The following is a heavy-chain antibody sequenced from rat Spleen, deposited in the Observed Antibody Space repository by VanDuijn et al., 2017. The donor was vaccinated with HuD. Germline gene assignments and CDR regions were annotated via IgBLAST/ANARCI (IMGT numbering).Heavy chain of an antibody. CDR3: ASLMYTTDSDY. J-gene: IGHJ2*01. Sequence: EVQLVESDGGLVQPGRSLKLSCTASGFTLSDYSMAWVRQAPTKGLEWVATMSYDGGNTYYRDSVKGRFTVSRNNAKNTLYLQMDSLRSEDTATYYCASLMYTTDSDYWGQGVMVTVSS. CDR1: GFTLSDYS. CDR2: MSYDGGNT. V-gene: IGHV5-29*01. D-gene: IGHD1-6*01.